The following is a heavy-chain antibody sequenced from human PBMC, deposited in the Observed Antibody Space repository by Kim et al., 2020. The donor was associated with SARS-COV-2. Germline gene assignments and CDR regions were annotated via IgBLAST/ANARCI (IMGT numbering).Heavy chain of an antibody. CDR1: GFTFSSYS. CDR2: ISSSSSYI. V-gene: IGHV3-21*01. D-gene: IGHD3-22*01. CDR3: ARGKNPIVVVPDY. Sequence: GGSLRLSCAASGFTFSSYSMNWVRQAPGKGLEWVSSISSSSSYIYYADSVKGRFTISRDNAKNSLYLQMNSLRAEDTAVYYCARGKNPIVVVPDYWGQGTLVTVSS. J-gene: IGHJ4*02.